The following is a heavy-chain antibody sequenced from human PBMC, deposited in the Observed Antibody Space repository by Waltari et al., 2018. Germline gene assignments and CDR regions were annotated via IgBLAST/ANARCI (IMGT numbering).Heavy chain of an antibody. CDR2: ISYDGSNK. J-gene: IGHJ6*02. D-gene: IGHD2-21*01. Sequence: QVQLVESGGGVVQPGRSLRLSCAASGFTFSSYAMHWLRQAPGKGLEWVAVISYDGSNKYYADSVKGRFTISRDNSKNTLYLQMNSLRAEDTAVYYCARELGLFRHVIDYYYYGMDVWGQGTTVTVSS. CDR3: ARELGLFRHVIDYYYYGMDV. V-gene: IGHV3-30-3*01. CDR1: GFTFSSYA.